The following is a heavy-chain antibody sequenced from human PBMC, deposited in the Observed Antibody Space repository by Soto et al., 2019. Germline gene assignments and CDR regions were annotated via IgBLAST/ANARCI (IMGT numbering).Heavy chain of an antibody. CDR3: ARGYRWLQLLYAYFDY. CDR2: ISYDGTNK. Sequence: GGSLRLSCAASGFTFSSYAMHWVRQAPGKGLEWVAVISYDGTNKYNADSVKGRFTISRDNSKNTLYLQMNSLRAEDTAVYYCARGYRWLQLLYAYFDYWGQGTLVTVSS. CDR1: GFTFSSYA. D-gene: IGHD4-4*01. V-gene: IGHV3-30-3*01. J-gene: IGHJ4*02.